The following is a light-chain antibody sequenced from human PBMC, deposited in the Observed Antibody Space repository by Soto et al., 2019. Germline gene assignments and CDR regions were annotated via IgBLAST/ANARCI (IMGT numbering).Light chain of an antibody. V-gene: IGLV2-14*01. CDR2: EVS. CDR1: SSDVGGYNY. CDR3: RSYTSSSYV. J-gene: IGLJ1*01. Sequence: QSVLTHHASVSGSPGQSITISCTGTSSDVGGYNYVSWYQQHPGKAHKLMIYEVSNRPSGVPNRFSGSKSGNTASLTISGLQAEDEADYYCRSYTSSSYVLGTGTKVTVL.